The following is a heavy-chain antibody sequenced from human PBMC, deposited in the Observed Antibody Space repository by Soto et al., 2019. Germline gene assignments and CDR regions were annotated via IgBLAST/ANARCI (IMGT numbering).Heavy chain of an antibody. J-gene: IGHJ4*02. CDR2: IYYSGST. V-gene: IGHV4-39*01. CDR3: ARRDYGDYEEY. CDR1: GGSISSSSYY. D-gene: IGHD4-17*01. Sequence: SETLSLTCTVSGGSISSSSYYWGWIRQPPGKGLEWIGSIYYSGSTYYNPSLKSRVTISVDTSKNQFSLKLSSVTAADTAVYYCARRDYGDYEEYWGQGTLVTVSS.